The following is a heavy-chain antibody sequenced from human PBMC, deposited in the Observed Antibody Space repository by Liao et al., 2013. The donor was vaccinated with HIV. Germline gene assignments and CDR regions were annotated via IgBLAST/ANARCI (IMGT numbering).Heavy chain of an antibody. V-gene: IGHV4-61*02. CDR2: IYTSGTT. CDR1: GGSISSGSFH. CDR3: ARDRSAFDY. J-gene: IGHJ4*02. Sequence: QVQLQESGSGLVKPSETLSLTCTVSGGSISSGSFHWSWIRQPAGKGLEWIGRIYTSGTTNYNPSLKSRVTISVDTSKNQFSLKLSSVTAADTAIYYCARDRSAFDYWGQGTLVTVSA.